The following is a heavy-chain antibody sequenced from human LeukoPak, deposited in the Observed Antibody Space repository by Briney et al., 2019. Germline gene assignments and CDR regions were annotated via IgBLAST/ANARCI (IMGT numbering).Heavy chain of an antibody. D-gene: IGHD2-15*01. Sequence: PGRSLRLSCAASGFTFSSYGMHWVRQAPGKGLEWVAVISYDGSNKYYADSVKGRFTISRDNSKNTLYLQMNSLRAEDTAVYYCARTPHFDYWGQGTLVTVSS. CDR2: ISYDGSNK. CDR3: ARTPHFDY. J-gene: IGHJ4*02. CDR1: GFTFSSYG. V-gene: IGHV3-30*03.